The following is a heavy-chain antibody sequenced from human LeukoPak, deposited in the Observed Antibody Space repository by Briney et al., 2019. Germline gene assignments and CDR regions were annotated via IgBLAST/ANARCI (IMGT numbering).Heavy chain of an antibody. V-gene: IGHV4-34*01. CDR2: INHSGST. D-gene: IGHD3-22*01. J-gene: IGHJ3*02. Sequence: SETLSLTCAVYGGSFSGYYWSWIRQPPGKGLEWIGEINHSGSTNYNPSLKSRATISVDTSKNQFSLKLSSVTAADTAVYYCARWYYYDSSGSPDAFDTWGQGTMVTVSS. CDR1: GGSFSGYY. CDR3: ARWYYYDSSGSPDAFDT.